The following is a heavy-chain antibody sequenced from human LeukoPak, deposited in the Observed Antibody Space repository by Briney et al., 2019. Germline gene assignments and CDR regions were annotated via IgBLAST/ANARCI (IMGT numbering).Heavy chain of an antibody. CDR1: GGSISSGGYS. V-gene: IGHV4-30-4*07. D-gene: IGHD5-12*01. J-gene: IGHJ6*03. Sequence: SETLSLTCAASGGSISSGGYSWSWIRQPPGKGLEWIGYIYYSGSTYYNPSLKSRVTISVDTSKNQFSLKLSSVTAADTAVYYCARGIVATGTYYYYMDVWGKGTTVTVSS. CDR2: IYYSGST. CDR3: ARGIVATGTYYYYMDV.